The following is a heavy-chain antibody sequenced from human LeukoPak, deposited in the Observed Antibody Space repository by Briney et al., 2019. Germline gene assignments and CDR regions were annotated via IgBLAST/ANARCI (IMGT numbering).Heavy chain of an antibody. V-gene: IGHV1-18*01. CDR2: ISAYNGNT. Sequence: ASVKLSCKASGYTFTSYGISWVRKPPAQGLEWMGWISAYNGNTNYAQKLQGRVTMTTDTSTSTAYMELRSLRSDDTAVYYCARDLGSSWYLRHFDYWGQGTLVTVSS. J-gene: IGHJ4*02. CDR1: GYTFTSYG. D-gene: IGHD6-13*01. CDR3: ARDLGSSWYLRHFDY.